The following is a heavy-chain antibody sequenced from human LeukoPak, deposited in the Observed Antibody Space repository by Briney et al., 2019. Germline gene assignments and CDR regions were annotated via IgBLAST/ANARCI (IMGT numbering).Heavy chain of an antibody. CDR3: ASSSLRGSDAFDI. CDR2: TYYRSKWYT. D-gene: IGHD3-16*01. J-gene: IGHJ3*02. Sequence: SQTLSLTCAISGDSVSNNNAAWNGIRHSPSRGLEWLGRTYYRSKWYTDYAVSVSSRITINPDASKNQFSLQLNSVTPEDTAVYYCASSSLRGSDAFDIWGQGTMVTVSS. CDR1: GDSVSNNNAA. V-gene: IGHV6-1*01.